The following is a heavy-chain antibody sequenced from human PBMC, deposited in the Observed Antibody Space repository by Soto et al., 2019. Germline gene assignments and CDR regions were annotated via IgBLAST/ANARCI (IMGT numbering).Heavy chain of an antibody. CDR3: ARLIATAGYYFDY. CDR1: GYTFTSYA. CDR2: ISNYNGHT. V-gene: IGHV1-18*01. D-gene: IGHD6-13*01. J-gene: IGHJ4*02. Sequence: GASVKVSCKASGYTFTSYAMHWVRQAPGQGLEWMGWISNYNGHTNYAQKLQGRVTMTTDTSTTTAYMELRNLRSDDTAVYYCARLIATAGYYFDYWGQGTLVTVSS.